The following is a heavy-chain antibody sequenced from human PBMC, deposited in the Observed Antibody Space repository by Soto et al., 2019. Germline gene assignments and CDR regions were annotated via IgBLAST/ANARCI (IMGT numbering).Heavy chain of an antibody. CDR3: ARDSGFGEPPYY. J-gene: IGHJ4*02. CDR1: GYTFTSYY. Sequence: ASLKVSCKASGYTFTSYYMHWVRQAPGQGLEWMGIINPSGGSTSYAQKFQGRVTMTRDTSTSTVYMELSSLRSEDTAVYYCARDSGFGEPPYYWGQGTLVTVSS. V-gene: IGHV1-46*01. CDR2: INPSGGST. D-gene: IGHD3-10*01.